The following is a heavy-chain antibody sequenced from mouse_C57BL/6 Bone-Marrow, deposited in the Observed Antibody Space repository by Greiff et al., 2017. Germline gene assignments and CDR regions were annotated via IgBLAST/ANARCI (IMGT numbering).Heavy chain of an antibody. CDR3: ARQDEVAY. CDR2: ISSGSSTI. CDR1: GFTFSDYG. Sequence: EVKVEESGGGLVKPGGSLKLSCAASGFTFSDYGMHWVRQAPEKGLEWVAYISSGSSTIYYADTVKGRFTISRDNAKNTLFLQMTSLRSEDTAMYYCARQDEVAYWGQGTLVTVSA. V-gene: IGHV5-17*01. J-gene: IGHJ3*01.